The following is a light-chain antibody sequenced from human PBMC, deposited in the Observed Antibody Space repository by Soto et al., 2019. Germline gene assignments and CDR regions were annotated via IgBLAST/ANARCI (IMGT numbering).Light chain of an antibody. J-gene: IGKJ4*01. V-gene: IGKV1-9*01. Sequence: DIQLTQSPSFLSAFVGDTVTITCRASQAMSTYLAWYQQKPGKVPKLLIRSASTLQSGVPPRFIGGGSGTEFTLTISTLQPDDSGIYYCHQLNGYQLAFGGGTNVEIK. CDR2: SAS. CDR1: QAMSTY. CDR3: HQLNGYQLA.